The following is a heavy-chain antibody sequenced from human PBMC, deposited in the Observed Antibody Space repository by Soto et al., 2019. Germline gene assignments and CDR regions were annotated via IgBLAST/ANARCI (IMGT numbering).Heavy chain of an antibody. CDR1: GFTVTVSNNY. CDR2: TYSSGTT. CDR3: ASGLGGTTFDY. V-gene: IGHV3-53*01. J-gene: IGHJ4*02. D-gene: IGHD1-1*01. Sequence: EVQLVESGGGLIQPGGSLRLSCAASGFTVTVSNNYMSWVRQAPGRGLEWVSLTYSSGTTYYAESVRGRFTISRDTSKNTLYLQMNSLRADDTAVYYCASGLGGTTFDYWGQGTLVTVSS.